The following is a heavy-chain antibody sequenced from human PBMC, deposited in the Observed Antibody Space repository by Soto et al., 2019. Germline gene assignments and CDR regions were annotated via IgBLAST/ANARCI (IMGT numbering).Heavy chain of an antibody. Sequence: QLQLQESGPGLVKPSETLSLTCTVSGGSISSSSYYWGWIRQPPGKGLEWIGSIYYSGSTYYNPSLKSRGPIPEDTSKNQLSLKLSYVTAADTAVYYCARRGKKGVVINWFDPWGQGTLVTVSS. CDR1: GGSISSSSYY. D-gene: IGHD2-21*01. CDR3: ARRGKKGVVINWFDP. CDR2: IYYSGST. J-gene: IGHJ5*02. V-gene: IGHV4-39*01.